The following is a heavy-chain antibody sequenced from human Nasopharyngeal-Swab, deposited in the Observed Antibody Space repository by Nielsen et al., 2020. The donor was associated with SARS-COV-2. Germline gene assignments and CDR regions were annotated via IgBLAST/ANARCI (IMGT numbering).Heavy chain of an antibody. CDR3: ARARRPSSMVRHRLNWFDP. CDR1: GGSLRGYS. J-gene: IGHJ5*02. D-gene: IGHD3-10*01. V-gene: IGHV4-34*01. Sequence: GSLRLSCAVYGGSLRGYSWRWIRQPPGKGLEWIGEINHSGSTNYNPSLKSRVTISVDTSKNQFSLKLSSVSVADTAVYYCARARRPSSMVRHRLNWFDPWGQGTLVTVSS. CDR2: INHSGST.